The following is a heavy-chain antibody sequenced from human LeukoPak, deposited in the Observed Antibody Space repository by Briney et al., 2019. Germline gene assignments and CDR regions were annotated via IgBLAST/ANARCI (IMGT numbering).Heavy chain of an antibody. Sequence: GGSLRLSCAASGFTFRDYVISWVRQAPGKGLEWVSSISPTGDSTYYAGSVRGRFTLSRDNSKNTVYFQMNSLRAEDTAIYYCAQDWPSAVTTTPGFWGQGTTVTVSS. D-gene: IGHD4-17*01. CDR1: GFTFRDYV. V-gene: IGHV3-23*01. CDR2: ISPTGDST. J-gene: IGHJ6*02. CDR3: AQDWPSAVTTTPGF.